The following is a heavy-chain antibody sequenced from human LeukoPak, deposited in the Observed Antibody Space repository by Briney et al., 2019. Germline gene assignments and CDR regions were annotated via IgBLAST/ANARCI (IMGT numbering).Heavy chain of an antibody. D-gene: IGHD1-26*01. CDR2: IIATYGTP. CDR1: GGTFNGYG. J-gene: IGHJ1*01. V-gene: IGHV1-69*05. Sequence: ASVKVSCKASGGTFNGYGISWVRQAPGQGLQWMGGIIATYGTPNYAQKFQGRVTITMDESTITAYMELTSLRSEDTAVYYCAKSGSYYTEYFHHWGQGTLVTVSS. CDR3: AKSGSYYTEYFHH.